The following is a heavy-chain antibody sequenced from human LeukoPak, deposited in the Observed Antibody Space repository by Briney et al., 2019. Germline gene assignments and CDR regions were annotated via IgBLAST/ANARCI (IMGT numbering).Heavy chain of an antibody. CDR1: GYTFIGYY. D-gene: IGHD2-2*01. J-gene: IGHJ4*02. V-gene: IGHV1-2*02. CDR2: INPNSCGT. Sequence: ASVNVSFKASGYTFIGYYMHAVRQAPGQGLDWMGWINPNSCGTNYAQKCPGRVPMTRDTYISTASMELSRLRSDDTAVYYCARIFCSSRSCYFFDYWGQGTLVTVS. CDR3: ARIFCSSRSCYFFDY.